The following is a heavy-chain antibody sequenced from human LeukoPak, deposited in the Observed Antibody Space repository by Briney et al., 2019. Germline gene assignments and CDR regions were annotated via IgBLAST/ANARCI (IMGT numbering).Heavy chain of an antibody. V-gene: IGHV3-23*01. CDR2: ISGSGGST. CDR1: GFTFSSYA. Sequence: PGGSLRLSCAASGFTFSSYAMSWVRQAPGKGLEWVSAISGSGGSTYYADSVKGRFTISRDNSKNTLYLQMNSLRAEDTAVYYCAHPFYVVVTAMDRGTDAFDIWGQGTMVTVSS. J-gene: IGHJ3*02. CDR3: AHPFYVVVTAMDRGTDAFDI. D-gene: IGHD2-21*02.